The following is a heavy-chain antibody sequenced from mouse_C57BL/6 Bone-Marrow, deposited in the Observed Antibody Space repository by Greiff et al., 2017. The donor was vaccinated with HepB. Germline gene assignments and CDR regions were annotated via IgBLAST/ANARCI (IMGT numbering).Heavy chain of an antibody. CDR1: GYTFTSYT. J-gene: IGHJ3*01. Sequence: LVESGAELARPGASVKMSCKASGYTFTSYTMHWVKQRPGQGLEWIGYINPSSGYTKYNQKFKDKATLTADKSSSTAYMQLSSLTSEDSAVYYCARSDGGFAYWGQGTLVTVSA. CDR2: INPSSGYT. CDR3: ARSDGGFAY. D-gene: IGHD2-3*01. V-gene: IGHV1-4*01.